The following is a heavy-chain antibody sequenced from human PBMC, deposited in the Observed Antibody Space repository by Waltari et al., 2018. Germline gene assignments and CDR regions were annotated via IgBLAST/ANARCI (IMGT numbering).Heavy chain of an antibody. CDR1: GGTFSSYA. CDR2: IIPIFGTA. V-gene: IGHV1-69*08. Sequence: QVQLVQSGAEVKKPGSSVKVSCKASGGTFSSYAISWVRQAPGQGREWMGRIIPIFGTANYAQKFQGRVTITADKSTSTAYMELSSLRSEDTAVYYGARSKVYCSSTSCYGRFDYWGQGTLVTVSS. J-gene: IGHJ4*02. D-gene: IGHD2-2*01. CDR3: ARSKVYCSSTSCYGRFDY.